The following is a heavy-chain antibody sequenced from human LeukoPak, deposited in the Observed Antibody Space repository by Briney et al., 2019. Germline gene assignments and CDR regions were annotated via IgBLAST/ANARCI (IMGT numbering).Heavy chain of an antibody. J-gene: IGHJ4*02. CDR1: GGSFSGYY. CDR2: INHSGST. CDR3: ARGSTALWY. D-gene: IGHD2-21*02. Sequence: SETLSLTCAVYGGSFSGYYWSWIRQPPGKGLEWIGEINHSGSTNYNPSLKNRVTISVDTSKNQFSLKLSSVTAADTAVYYCARGSTALWYWGQGTLVTVSS. V-gene: IGHV4-34*01.